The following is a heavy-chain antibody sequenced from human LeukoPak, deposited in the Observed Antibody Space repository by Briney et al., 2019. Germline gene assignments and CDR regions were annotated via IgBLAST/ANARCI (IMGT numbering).Heavy chain of an antibody. J-gene: IGHJ4*02. CDR1: GFTFSSYS. CDR3: ARDSSTSPNYFDY. Sequence: GRSLRLSCAASGFTFSSYSMNWVRQAPGKGLEWVSSISSSSSYIYYADSVKGRFTISRDNAKNSLYLQMNSLRAEDTAVYYCARDSSTSPNYFDYWGQGTLVTVSS. V-gene: IGHV3-21*01. D-gene: IGHD2-2*01. CDR2: ISSSSSYI.